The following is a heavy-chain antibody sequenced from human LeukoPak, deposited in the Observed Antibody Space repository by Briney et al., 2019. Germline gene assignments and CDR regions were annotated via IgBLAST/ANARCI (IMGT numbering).Heavy chain of an antibody. J-gene: IGHJ3*02. Sequence: TGGSLSLPCAASGFTFDNYGMSWVRQAPGKGLEWVSGINWNGGSTGYADSVKGRFTTSRDNAKNSLYLQMNSLRAEDTALYYCARIDTYYYDSCGYYTAFDTCGQGTIVTVSS. D-gene: IGHD3-22*01. V-gene: IGHV3-20*04. CDR3: ARIDTYYYDSCGYYTAFDT. CDR2: INWNGGST. CDR1: GFTFDNYG.